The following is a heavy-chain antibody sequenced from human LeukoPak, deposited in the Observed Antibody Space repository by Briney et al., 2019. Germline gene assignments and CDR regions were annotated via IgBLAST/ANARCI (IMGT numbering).Heavy chain of an antibody. CDR1: GYTFTSYG. CDR2: IIPIFGTA. J-gene: IGHJ4*02. V-gene: IGHV1-69*05. Sequence: ASVNVSCKASGYTFTSYGISWVRQAPGQGLEWMGGIIPIFGTANYAQKFQGRVTITTDESTSTAYMELSSLRSEDTAVYYCASRGSSGIAAAGTRSYYFDYWGQGTLVTVSS. CDR3: ASRGSSGIAAAGTRSYYFDY. D-gene: IGHD6-13*01.